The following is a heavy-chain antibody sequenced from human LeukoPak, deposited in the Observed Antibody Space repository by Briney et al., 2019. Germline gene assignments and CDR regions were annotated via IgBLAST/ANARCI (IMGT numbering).Heavy chain of an antibody. V-gene: IGHV1-24*01. D-gene: IGHD6-13*01. J-gene: IGHJ4*02. CDR1: GYTLTELS. Sequence: ASVNVSFKVSGYTLTELSMHWVRQAPGKGLEWMGGFDPEDGETIYAQKFQGRVTMTEDTSTDTAYMELSSLRSEDTAVYYCATSLHRIAAAGQPYWGQGTLVTVSS. CDR3: ATSLHRIAAAGQPY. CDR2: FDPEDGET.